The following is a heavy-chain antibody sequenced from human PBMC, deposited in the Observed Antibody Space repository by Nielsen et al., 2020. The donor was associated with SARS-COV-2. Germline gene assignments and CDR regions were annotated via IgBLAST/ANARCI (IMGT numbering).Heavy chain of an antibody. Sequence: GESLKISCAGSEVTLKNYGVHWVRQAPDKGPEWLALISFDGRNKVYGDSVKGRFTISRDNAKNSLYLQMNSLRAEDTAVYYCASDQDYYDSSGYSDYWGQGTLVTVSS. D-gene: IGHD3-22*01. CDR3: ASDQDYYDSSGYSDY. J-gene: IGHJ4*02. V-gene: IGHV3-30*12. CDR2: ISFDGRNK. CDR1: EVTLKNYG.